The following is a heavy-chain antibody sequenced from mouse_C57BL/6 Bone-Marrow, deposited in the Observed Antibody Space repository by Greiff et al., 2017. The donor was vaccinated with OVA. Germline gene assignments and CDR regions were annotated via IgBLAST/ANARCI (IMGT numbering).Heavy chain of an antibody. J-gene: IGHJ1*03. D-gene: IGHD4-1*01. Sequence: EVKLVESGPELVKPGASVKISCKASGYSFPDYNMNWVKQSNGKSLEWIGVINPNYGTTSYNQKFKGKATLTVDQSSSTAYMQLNSLTSEDSAVYYCARSELGYWYFDVWGTGTTVTVSS. V-gene: IGHV1-39*01. CDR3: ARSELGYWYFDV. CDR2: INPNYGTT. CDR1: GYSFPDYN.